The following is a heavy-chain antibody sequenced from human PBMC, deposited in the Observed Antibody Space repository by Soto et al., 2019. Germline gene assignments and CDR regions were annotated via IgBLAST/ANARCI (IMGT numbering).Heavy chain of an antibody. D-gene: IGHD6-19*01. Sequence: SETLSLTCTVSGGSISSYYWSWIRQPPGKGLEWIGYIYYSGSTNYNPSLKSRVTISVDTSKNQFSLKLSSVTAADTAVYYCARDGYSSGWQQVYFDYWGQGTLVTVSS. CDR1: GGSISSYY. J-gene: IGHJ4*02. CDR2: IYYSGST. CDR3: ARDGYSSGWQQVYFDY. V-gene: IGHV4-59*01.